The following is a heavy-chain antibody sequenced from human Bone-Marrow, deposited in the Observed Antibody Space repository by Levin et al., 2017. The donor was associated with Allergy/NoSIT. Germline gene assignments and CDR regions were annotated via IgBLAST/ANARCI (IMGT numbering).Heavy chain of an antibody. Sequence: SETLSLTCTVSGGSISTYFWSWIRQPPGKGLEWIGHLSSSGSSNYNPSLKSRVTISVDTSNNQLSLKLTSVTAADRAVYYCARDRVITSGSTYYYYGMDVWGQGTTVTVSS. CDR2: LSSSGSS. D-gene: IGHD2-15*01. V-gene: IGHV4-59*01. CDR1: GGSISTYF. J-gene: IGHJ6*02. CDR3: ARDRVITSGSTYYYYGMDV.